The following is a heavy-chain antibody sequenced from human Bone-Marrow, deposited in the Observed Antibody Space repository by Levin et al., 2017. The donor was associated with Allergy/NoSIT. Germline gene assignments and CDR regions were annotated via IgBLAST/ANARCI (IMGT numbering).Heavy chain of an antibody. D-gene: IGHD3-10*01. CDR2: ISSSGGST. CDR3: AKAKSHLDYYGAGSYDC. CDR1: GFTFYNYV. Sequence: GGSLRLSCAASGFTFYNYVMNWVRQSPGKGLEWVSGISSSGGSTYYADSVKGRFTISRDNSKNTLYLQINSLRAEDTAVYYCAKAKSHLDYYGAGSYDCWGQGTLVTVSS. J-gene: IGHJ4*02. V-gene: IGHV3-23*01.